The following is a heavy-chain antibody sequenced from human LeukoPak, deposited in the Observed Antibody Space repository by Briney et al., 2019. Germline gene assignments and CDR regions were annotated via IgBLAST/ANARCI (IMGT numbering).Heavy chain of an antibody. J-gene: IGHJ4*02. D-gene: IGHD2-2*01. CDR3: ATRYCSITSCYRFDY. V-gene: IGHV4-34*01. CDR1: GGCFGGYY. CDR2: INHSGST. Sequence: WETLSRTCAVYGGCFGGYYWSWIRQPPGKGLEWSGEINHSGSTNYNPSLKSRVTISVDTSKNQFSLKLSSVTAADTAVYYCATRYCSITSCYRFDYWGQGTLVTVSS.